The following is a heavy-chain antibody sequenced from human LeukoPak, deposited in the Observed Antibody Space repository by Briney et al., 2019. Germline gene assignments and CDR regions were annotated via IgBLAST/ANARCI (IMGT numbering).Heavy chain of an antibody. V-gene: IGHV3-15*01. CDR2: IKSKTDGGTT. J-gene: IGHJ4*02. Sequence: PGGSLRLSCAASGFTFSNAWMSWVRQAPGKGLEWVGRIKSKTDGGTTDYAAPVKGRFTISRDDSKNTLYLQMNSLKTEDTAVYYCARRSCSGGSCYPIVDHWGQGTLVTVSS. D-gene: IGHD2-15*01. CDR3: ARRSCSGGSCYPIVDH. CDR1: GFTFSNAW.